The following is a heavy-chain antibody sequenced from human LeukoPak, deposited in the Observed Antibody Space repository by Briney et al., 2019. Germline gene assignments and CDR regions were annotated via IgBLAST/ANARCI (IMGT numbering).Heavy chain of an antibody. J-gene: IGHJ4*02. V-gene: IGHV3-48*01. D-gene: IGHD7-27*01. CDR1: GFPFSTYS. Sequence: GGSLRLSCAASGFPFSTYSMNWVRQAPGKGLEWTSYIRSGTATIYYADSVKGRFTISRDNAKNSLYLQMNSLRAGDTAVYYCARDENWAFDYWGQGSLVTVSS. CDR2: IRSGTATI. CDR3: ARDENWAFDY.